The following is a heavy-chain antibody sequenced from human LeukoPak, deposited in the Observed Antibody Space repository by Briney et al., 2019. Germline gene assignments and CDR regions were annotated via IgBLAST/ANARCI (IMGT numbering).Heavy chain of an antibody. Sequence: GGSLRLSCAASGFTFSTYEMNWVRQAPGKGLEWVSYISSSGRTTYYADSVKGRFTISRDNAKNSLYLQMNSLRAEDTAVYYCARSGLYDFWSGYYGHYYYGMDVWGQGTTVTVSS. V-gene: IGHV3-48*03. CDR1: GFTFSTYE. CDR3: ARSGLYDFWSGYYGHYYYGMDV. D-gene: IGHD3-3*01. CDR2: ISSSGRTT. J-gene: IGHJ6*02.